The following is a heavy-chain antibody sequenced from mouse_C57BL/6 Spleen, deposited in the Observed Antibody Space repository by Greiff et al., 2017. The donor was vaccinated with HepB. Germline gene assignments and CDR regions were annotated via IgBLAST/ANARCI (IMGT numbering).Heavy chain of an antibody. CDR2: ISSGGSYT. CDR1: GFTFSSYG. J-gene: IGHJ2*01. V-gene: IGHV5-6*01. Sequence: EVQLVESGGDLVKPGGSLKLSCAASGFTFSSYGMSWVRQTPDKRLEWVATISSGGSYTYYPDSVKGRFTISRDNAKNTLYLQMSSLKSEDTAMYYCASQLGYFDYWGQGTTLTVSS. D-gene: IGHD4-1*01. CDR3: ASQLGYFDY.